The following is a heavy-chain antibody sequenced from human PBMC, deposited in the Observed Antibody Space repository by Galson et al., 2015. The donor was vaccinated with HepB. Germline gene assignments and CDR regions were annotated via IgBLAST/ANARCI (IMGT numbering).Heavy chain of an antibody. CDR2: ISKDRGNK. D-gene: IGHD4-23*01. CDR1: GFTFSSYA. V-gene: IGHV3-30-3*01. Sequence: SLRLSCAASGFTFSSYAMHWVRQAPGKGLEWVAVISKDRGNKYHADSVKGRFTISRDNSRNTLYLQMNSLTAEDTAVYYCARTTTVITFVDYWGQGTLVTVSS. CDR3: ARTTTVITFVDY. J-gene: IGHJ4*02.